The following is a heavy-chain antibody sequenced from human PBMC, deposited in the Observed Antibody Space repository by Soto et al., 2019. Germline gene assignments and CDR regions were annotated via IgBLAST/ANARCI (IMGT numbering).Heavy chain of an antibody. D-gene: IGHD3-3*01. CDR1: GYRFSDYY. CDR2: INPNSGGT. Sequence: ASVKVSCKASGYRFSDYYLHWVRQAPGQGLEWMGWINPNSGGTNYAQKFQGRVTMTRDTSISTAYMELSRLRSGDTAVYYCARDFGGVYDFWSGYYPSCWFDPWGQGTLVTVSS. V-gene: IGHV1-2*02. J-gene: IGHJ5*02. CDR3: ARDFGGVYDFWSGYYPSCWFDP.